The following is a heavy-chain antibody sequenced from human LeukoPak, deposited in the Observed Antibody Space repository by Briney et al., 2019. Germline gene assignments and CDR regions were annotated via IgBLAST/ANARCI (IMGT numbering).Heavy chain of an antibody. D-gene: IGHD3-22*01. Sequence: ASVKVSCTVSGYTLTELSMHWVRQAPGKGLEWMGGFDPEDGETIYAQKFQGRVTMTEDTSTDTAYMELSSLRSEDTAVYYCATGRITMIVVVIDAFDIWGQGTMVTVSS. CDR2: FDPEDGET. CDR3: ATGRITMIVVVIDAFDI. J-gene: IGHJ3*02. V-gene: IGHV1-24*01. CDR1: GYTLTELS.